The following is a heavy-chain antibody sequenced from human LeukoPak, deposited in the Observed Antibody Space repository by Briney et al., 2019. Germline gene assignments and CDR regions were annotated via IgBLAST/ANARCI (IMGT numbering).Heavy chain of an antibody. Sequence: TSETLSLTCTVSGGSISSYYWNWVRQPPGKGLEWIGYIYYSGSTNYNPSLKSRVTISVDTSNNQFSLKLSSVTAADTAVYYCARGIYDSSGYYYYPEYFQRWGQGTLVTVSA. D-gene: IGHD3-22*01. J-gene: IGHJ1*01. CDR2: IYYSGST. CDR1: GGSISSYY. CDR3: ARGIYDSSGYYYYPEYFQR. V-gene: IGHV4-59*01.